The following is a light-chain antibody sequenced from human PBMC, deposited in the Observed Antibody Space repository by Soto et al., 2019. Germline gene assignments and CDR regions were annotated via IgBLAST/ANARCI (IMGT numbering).Light chain of an antibody. CDR2: DVS. V-gene: IGLV2-11*01. CDR1: SSDVGDYNY. CDR3: CSYAGSYTLV. J-gene: IGLJ3*02. Sequence: QSALAQPRSVSGSPGQSVAISCTGTSSDVGDYNYVSWYQQHPGKALKLMIYDVSARPSGVPNRFSGSKSGNTASLTISGLQTEDEADYYCCSYAGSYTLVFGGGTKLTVL.